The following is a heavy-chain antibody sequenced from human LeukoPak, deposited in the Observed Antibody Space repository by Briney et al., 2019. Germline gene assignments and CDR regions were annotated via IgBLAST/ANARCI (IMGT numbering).Heavy chain of an antibody. CDR1: GYTFTSYY. CDR2: INPSGGST. V-gene: IGHV1-46*01. CDR3: ARHSSSCNY. Sequence: GASVKVSCKASGYTFTSYYMHWGGQAPGQGGEGMGVINPSGGSTSYAQKFQGRVTITRETATSTVYMELSSLTSENTAVYFCARHSSSCNYWGQGTLVTVSS. J-gene: IGHJ4*02. D-gene: IGHD6-13*01.